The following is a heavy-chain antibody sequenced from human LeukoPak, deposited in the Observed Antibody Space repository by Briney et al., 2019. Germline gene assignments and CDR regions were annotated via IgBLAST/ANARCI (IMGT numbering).Heavy chain of an antibody. CDR2: ITTSSTYT. D-gene: IGHD2-8*01. CDR3: AKELMVALDY. V-gene: IGHV3-21*01. CDR1: GFSFSSYN. Sequence: GGSLRLSCEASGFSFSSYNMDWVRQTPGKGLEWISSITTSSTYTFYADSVKGRFTISRDNARNSLYLQMNSLRVEDTAVYYCAKELMVALDYWGRGTLVTVSS. J-gene: IGHJ4*02.